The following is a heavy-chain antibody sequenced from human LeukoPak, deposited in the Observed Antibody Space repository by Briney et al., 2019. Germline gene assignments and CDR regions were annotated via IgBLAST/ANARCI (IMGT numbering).Heavy chain of an antibody. CDR1: GDTVSSKRAA. D-gene: IGHD2-8*02. V-gene: IGHV6-1*01. CDR3: AHLRTGTSDVFDI. CDR2: TFYRSKWNN. Sequence: SQTLSLTCAISGDTVSSKRAAWNWIRQSPLRGLEWLGRTFYRSKWNNDYAVSVKVRITIKPDTSKNQFSLQLNSVTPEDTAVYYCAHLRTGTSDVFDIWGQGTKVTVSS. J-gene: IGHJ3*02.